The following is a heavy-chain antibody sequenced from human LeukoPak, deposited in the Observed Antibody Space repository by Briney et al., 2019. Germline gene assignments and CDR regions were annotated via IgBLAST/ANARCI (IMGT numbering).Heavy chain of an antibody. V-gene: IGHV3-9*01. CDR2: ISWNSGSK. J-gene: IGHJ6*02. CDR1: GFIFDDYG. D-gene: IGHD3-16*01. Sequence: GGSLRLSCIASGFIFDDYGMHWVRHGPGKGLEWVSGISWNSGSKGYADSVKGRFTISRDNAKNALYLQMNSLRTEDTALYYCAKDTDYYAGLDAWGQGTTVTVSS. CDR3: AKDTDYYAGLDA.